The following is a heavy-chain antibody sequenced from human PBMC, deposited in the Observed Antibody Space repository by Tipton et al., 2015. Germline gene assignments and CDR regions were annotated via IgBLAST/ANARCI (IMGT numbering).Heavy chain of an antibody. J-gene: IGHJ4*02. CDR3: ARGYDSSGLDY. CDR1: GYTFISHY. V-gene: IGHV1-46*01. CDR2: INPSGGST. Sequence: QSGAEVKKPGASVKVSCKASGYTFISHYMHWVRQAPGQGLEWMGIINPSGGSTTYAQKFQGRVTMTRDTSTSTFYMELSSLRSDDTAVYYCARGYDSSGLDYWGQGTLVTVSS. D-gene: IGHD3-22*01.